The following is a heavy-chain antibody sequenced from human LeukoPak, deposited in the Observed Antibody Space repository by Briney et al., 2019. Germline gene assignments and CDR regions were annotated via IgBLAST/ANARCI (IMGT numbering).Heavy chain of an antibody. D-gene: IGHD3-22*01. Sequence: GASVKVSCKASGGTFSSYAISWVRQAPGQGLEWMGGIIPIFGTANYAQKFQGRVTITADESTSTAYMELSSLRSKDTAVYYCARAPSITMIVGTWGQGTLVTVSS. CDR2: IIPIFGTA. CDR1: GGTFSSYA. J-gene: IGHJ4*02. CDR3: ARAPSITMIVGT. V-gene: IGHV1-69*01.